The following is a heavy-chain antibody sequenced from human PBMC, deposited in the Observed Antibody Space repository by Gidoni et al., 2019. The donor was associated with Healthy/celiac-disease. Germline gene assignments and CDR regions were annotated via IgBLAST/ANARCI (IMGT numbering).Heavy chain of an antibody. J-gene: IGHJ4*02. D-gene: IGHD2-2*02. V-gene: IGHV3-30*18. CDR1: GFPFSSYG. CDR2: ISYDGSNK. CDR3: AKTKSQIIVVVPAAILPSMAREYYFDY. Sequence: QVQLVESGGGVVQPGRSLSLSCAASGFPFSSYGMHWVRQAPGKGLEWVAVISYDGSNKYYADSVKGRFTISRDNSKNTLYLQMNSLRAEDTAVYYCAKTKSQIIVVVPAAILPSMAREYYFDYWGQGTLVTVSS.